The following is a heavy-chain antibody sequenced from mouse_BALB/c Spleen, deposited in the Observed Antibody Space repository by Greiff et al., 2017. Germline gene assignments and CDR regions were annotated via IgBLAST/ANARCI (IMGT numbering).Heavy chain of an antibody. CDR3: ARHPYGNYGAMDY. CDR1: GFTFSSYA. D-gene: IGHD2-1*01. J-gene: IGHJ4*01. Sequence: EVKLMESGGGLVKPGGSLKLSCAASGFTFSSYAMSWVRQTPEKRLEWVATISSGGSYTYYPDSVKGRFTISRDNAKNTLYLQMSSLRSEDTAMYYCARHPYGNYGAMDYWGQGTSVTVSS. CDR2: ISSGGSYT. V-gene: IGHV5-9-3*01.